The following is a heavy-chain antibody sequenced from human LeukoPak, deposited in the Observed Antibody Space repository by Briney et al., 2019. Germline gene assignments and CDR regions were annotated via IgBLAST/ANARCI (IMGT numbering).Heavy chain of an antibody. CDR3: AGHRETTMLDY. D-gene: IGHD4-11*01. J-gene: IGHJ4*02. CDR1: GGSVNSGGSY. Sequence: SETLSLTCAVSGGSVNSGGSYWGWIRQPPGKGLEWIGIVYYSGSTSYNPSLKSRVTISLDTSNNQFSLRLSSLTATDTAAYYCAGHRETTMLDYWRQGTLVTVSS. CDR2: VYYSGST. V-gene: IGHV4-39*01.